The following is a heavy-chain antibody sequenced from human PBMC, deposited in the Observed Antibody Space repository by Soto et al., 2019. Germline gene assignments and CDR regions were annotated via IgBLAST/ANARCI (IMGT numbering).Heavy chain of an antibody. CDR3: VRRHVSATGIDWFDP. CDR2: INAANGDT. CDR1: GYTFTRYC. Sequence: ASVKVCSKASGYTFTRYCIHWVRQAPGQRLEWMGWINAANGDTKYSPKFQGRVTITRDTSASTAYMELSSLRSEDTALYYCVRRHVSATGIDWFDPWGQGTLVTVSS. D-gene: IGHD6-13*01. J-gene: IGHJ5*02. V-gene: IGHV1-3*01.